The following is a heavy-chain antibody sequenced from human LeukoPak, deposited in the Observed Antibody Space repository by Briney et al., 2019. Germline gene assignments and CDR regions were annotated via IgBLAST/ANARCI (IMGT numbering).Heavy chain of an antibody. V-gene: IGHV4-59*11. CDR2: VYYSGRT. CDR3: AGGLRELTFDY. D-gene: IGHD1-26*01. J-gene: IGHJ4*02. Sequence: SETLSLTCTVSGGSLSSHYWSWIRQPPGKGLEWIGYVYYSGRTNSNPSLKSRVTISVDTSKSQFSLRLSSVTAADTAVYYCAGGLRELTFDYWGQGTLVTVSS. CDR1: GGSLSSHY.